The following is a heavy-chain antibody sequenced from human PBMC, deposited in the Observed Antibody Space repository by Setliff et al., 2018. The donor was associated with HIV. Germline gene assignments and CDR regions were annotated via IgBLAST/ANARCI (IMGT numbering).Heavy chain of an antibody. CDR1: GYTFTSYG. CDR3: ARDLITMVRGVIQDY. V-gene: IGHV1-18*01. J-gene: IGHJ4*02. CDR2: ISAYNGNT. D-gene: IGHD3-10*01. Sequence: ASVKVSCKASGYTFTSYGISWVRQAPGQGLEWVGWISAYNGNTNYAQKLQGRVTMTTDTSTSTAYMELRSLRSDDTAVYYCARDLITMVRGVIQDYWGQGTLVTVSS.